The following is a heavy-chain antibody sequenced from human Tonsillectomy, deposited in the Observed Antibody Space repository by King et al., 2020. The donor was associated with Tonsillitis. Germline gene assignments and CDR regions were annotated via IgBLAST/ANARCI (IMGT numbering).Heavy chain of an antibody. CDR3: ARHEGSGNYDSSGYYY. CDR2: IYYSGST. CDR1: GGSISSSSYY. J-gene: IGHJ4*02. V-gene: IGHV4-39*01. Sequence: QLQESVPGLVKPSETLSLTCTVSGGSISSSSYYWGWIRQPPGKGLEWIGSIYYSGSTYYNPSLKSRVTISVDTSKNQFSLKLSSVTAADTAVYYCARHEGSGNYDSSGYYYWGQGTLVTVSS. D-gene: IGHD3-22*01.